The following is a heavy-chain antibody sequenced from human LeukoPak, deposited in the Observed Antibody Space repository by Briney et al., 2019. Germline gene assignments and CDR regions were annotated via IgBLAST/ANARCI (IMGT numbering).Heavy chain of an antibody. CDR3: ARRPNYYDSSGYVGAFDI. CDR2: IIPIFGTA. J-gene: IGHJ3*02. Sequence: SVKVSCKASGGTFSSYAISWVRQAPGQGLEWMGGIIPIFGTANYAQKFQGRVTITADESTSTAYMELSSLRSEDAAVYYCARRPNYYDSSGYVGAFDIWGQGTMVIVS. D-gene: IGHD3-22*01. V-gene: IGHV1-69*01. CDR1: GGTFSSYA.